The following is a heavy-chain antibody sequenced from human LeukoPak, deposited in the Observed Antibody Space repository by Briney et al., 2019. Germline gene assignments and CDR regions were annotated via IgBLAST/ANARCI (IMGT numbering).Heavy chain of an antibody. D-gene: IGHD3-3*01. CDR3: AREGAYYDFWSGYFASSSDYYYYMDV. J-gene: IGHJ6*03. V-gene: IGHV4-34*01. CDR1: GGSFSGYY. Sequence: SETLSLTCAVYGGSFSGYYWSWIRQPPGKGLEWIGEINHSGSTNYNPSLKSRVTISVDTSKNQFSLKLSSVAAADTAVYYCAREGAYYDFWSGYFASSSDYYYYMDVWGKGTTVTVSS. CDR2: INHSGST.